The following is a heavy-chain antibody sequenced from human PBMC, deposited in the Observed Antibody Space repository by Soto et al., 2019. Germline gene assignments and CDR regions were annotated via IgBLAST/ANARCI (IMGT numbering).Heavy chain of an antibody. Sequence: SVKVSCKASGGTFSSYAISWVRQAPGQGLEWMGGIIPIFGTANYAQKFQGRVTITADESTSTAYMELSSLRSEDTAVYYCARGPYYYDSSGYYGTFDAFDIWGQGTMVTVSS. CDR1: GGTFSSYA. CDR2: IIPIFGTA. V-gene: IGHV1-69*13. J-gene: IGHJ3*02. CDR3: ARGPYYYDSSGYYGTFDAFDI. D-gene: IGHD3-22*01.